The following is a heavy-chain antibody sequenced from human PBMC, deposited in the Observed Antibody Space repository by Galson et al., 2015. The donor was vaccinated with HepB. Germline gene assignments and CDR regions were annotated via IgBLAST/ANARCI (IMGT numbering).Heavy chain of an antibody. V-gene: IGHV3-66*01. CDR3: ARDSPNRIYGR. J-gene: IGHJ4*02. D-gene: IGHD1-14*01. Sequence: SLRLSCAASGFTVSSNYMSWVRQAPGKGLEWVSVIYSGGSTYYADSVKGRFTISRDNSKNTLYLQMNSLRAEDTAVYYCARDSPNRIYGRWGQGTLVTVSS. CDR1: GFTVSSNY. CDR2: IYSGGST.